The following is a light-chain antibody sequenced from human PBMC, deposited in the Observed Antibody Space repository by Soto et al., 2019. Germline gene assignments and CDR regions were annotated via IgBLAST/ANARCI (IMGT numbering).Light chain of an antibody. Sequence: QSALTQPASVSGSPGQSITICCTRTSSDVGGYNYVSWYQQHPGKAPKLMIYEVSNRPSGVSNRFSGSKSGNTASLTISGLQAEDGADYYCSSYTSSSTLVFGGGTKLTVL. CDR3: SSYTSSSTLV. V-gene: IGLV2-14*01. CDR1: SSDVGGYNY. J-gene: IGLJ3*02. CDR2: EVS.